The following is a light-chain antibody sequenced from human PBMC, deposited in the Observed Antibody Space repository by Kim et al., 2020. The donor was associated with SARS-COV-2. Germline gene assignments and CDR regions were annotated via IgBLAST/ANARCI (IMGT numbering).Light chain of an antibody. Sequence: ASVGDRVTITCRASQDLRNDLGWYQQNPGRAPKRLIYGASSLQSGGPSRFSGSGSGTEFTLTISSLQPEDFATHFCVQHNTYPIAFGQGTRLEIK. J-gene: IGKJ5*01. CDR3: VQHNTYPIA. CDR2: GAS. V-gene: IGKV1-17*01. CDR1: QDLRND.